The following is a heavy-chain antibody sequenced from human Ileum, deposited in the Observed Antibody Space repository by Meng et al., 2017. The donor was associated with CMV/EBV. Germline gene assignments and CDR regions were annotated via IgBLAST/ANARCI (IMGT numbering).Heavy chain of an antibody. J-gene: IGHJ6*02. CDR1: YA. V-gene: IGHV1-69*05. D-gene: IGHD2-2*01. CDR3: ARDQIVVVPAAMRLYYYGMDV. Sequence: YAISWVRQAPGQGLEWMGGIIPIFGTANYAQKFQGRVTITTDESTSTAYMELSSLRSEDTAVYYCARDQIVVVPAAMRLYYYGMDVWGQGTTVTVSS. CDR2: IIPIFGTA.